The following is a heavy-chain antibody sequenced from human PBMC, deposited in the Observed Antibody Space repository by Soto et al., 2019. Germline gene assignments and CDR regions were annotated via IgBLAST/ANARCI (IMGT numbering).Heavy chain of an antibody. CDR2: ISAYNGNT. D-gene: IGHD1-1*01. J-gene: IGHJ4*02. Sequence: KLSCKGAVYTKTNYRSSWGLQTPGQGLEWMGWISAYNGNTNYAQKLQGRVTMTTDTSTSTAYMELRSLRSDDTAVYYCARQEPREASEYWGQGTLVTGFS. CDR1: VYTKTNYR. CDR3: ARQEPREASEY. V-gene: IGHV1-18*01.